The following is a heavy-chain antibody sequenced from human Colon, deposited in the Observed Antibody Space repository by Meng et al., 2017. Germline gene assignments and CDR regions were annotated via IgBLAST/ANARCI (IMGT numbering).Heavy chain of an antibody. V-gene: IGHV4-38-2*01. J-gene: IGHJ4*02. D-gene: IGHD4-17*01. CDR2: IYHSGST. Sequence: GSLRLSCAVSGYSISSGYYWGWIRQPPGRGLEWIGSIYHSGSTYYTPSLKSRITISVDTSKNHFSLKLSSVTAADTAVYYCARAFLNDSGDYVYWGQGTLVTVSS. CDR3: ARAFLNDSGDYVY. CDR1: GYSISSGYY.